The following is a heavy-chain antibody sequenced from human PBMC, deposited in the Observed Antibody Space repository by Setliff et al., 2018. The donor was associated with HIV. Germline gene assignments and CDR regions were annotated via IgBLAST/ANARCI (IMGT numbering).Heavy chain of an antibody. CDR2: FDPEDGET. J-gene: IGHJ5*02. CDR3: TFRSGFHVGLDA. D-gene: IGHD3-3*01. V-gene: IGHV1-24*01. Sequence: ASVKVSCKLSGYTLAELSRHWVRQAPGKGLEWMGGFDPEDGETIYAQKFQGRVTMTEDTSTDTAYMELSSLRSEDTAVYYCTFRSGFHVGLDAWGQGTLVTVSS. CDR1: GYTLAELS.